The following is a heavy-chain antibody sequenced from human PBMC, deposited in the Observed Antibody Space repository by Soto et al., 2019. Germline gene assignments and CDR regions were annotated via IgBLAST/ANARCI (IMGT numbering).Heavy chain of an antibody. CDR1: GGSISSGGYY. CDR3: ARHPLGYCSGGSCLYFDY. Sequence: SETLSLTCTVSGGSISSGGYYWSWIRQHPGKGLEWIGYIYYSGSTYYNPSLKSRVTISVDTSKNQSSLKLSSVTAADTAVYYCARHPLGYCSGGSCLYFDYWGQGTLVTVSS. V-gene: IGHV4-31*03. J-gene: IGHJ4*02. CDR2: IYYSGST. D-gene: IGHD2-15*01.